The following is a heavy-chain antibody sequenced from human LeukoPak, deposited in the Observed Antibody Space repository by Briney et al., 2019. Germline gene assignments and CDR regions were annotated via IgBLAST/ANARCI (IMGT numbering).Heavy chain of an antibody. J-gene: IGHJ3*02. CDR2: YYPGDSDT. CDR1: GYSFTSYW. D-gene: IGHD2-2*01. V-gene: IGHV5-51*01. CDR3: ARHRAPHCSSTSCLIDAFDI. Sequence: ESLKISCKGSGYSFTSYWNGWVRQMPGKGVEWMGIYYPGDSDTRYSTSFQGQVTITADKSISTAYLQWSSLKASDTAMYYCARHRAPHCSSTSCLIDAFDIWGQGTMVTVSS.